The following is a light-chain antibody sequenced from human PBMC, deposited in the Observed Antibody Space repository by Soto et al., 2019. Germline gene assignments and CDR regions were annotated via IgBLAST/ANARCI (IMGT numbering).Light chain of an antibody. J-gene: IGKJ2*01. Sequence: EIGMTQSPATLSVSPGGRATLSCRAGQSVKTYLAWYQQRPGQPPRLLIYGASTRATGIPARISGSGSGTEFSLTISSLQYEDFAVYYCQQYNTWPPEYSFGQRTVLEIK. CDR1: QSVKTY. CDR3: QQYNTWPPEYS. V-gene: IGKV3-15*01. CDR2: GAS.